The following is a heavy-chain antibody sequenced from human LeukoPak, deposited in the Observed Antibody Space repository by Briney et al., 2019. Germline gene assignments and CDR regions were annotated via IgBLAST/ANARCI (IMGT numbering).Heavy chain of an antibody. CDR1: GYTFTGYY. CDR3: ARGRSSGWYPLDY. V-gene: IGHV1-2*02. CDR2: INPNSGST. D-gene: IGHD6-19*01. J-gene: IGHJ4*02. Sequence: ASVKVSCKASGYTFTGYYMHWVRQAPGQGLEWMGWINPNSGSTNYAQKFQGRVTMTRDTSISTAYMELSRLRSDDTAVYYCARGRSSGWYPLDYWGQGTLVTVSS.